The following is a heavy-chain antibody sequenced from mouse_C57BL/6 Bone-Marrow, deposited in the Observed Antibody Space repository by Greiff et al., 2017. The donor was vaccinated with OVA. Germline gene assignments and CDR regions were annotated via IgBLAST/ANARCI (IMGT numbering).Heavy chain of an antibody. J-gene: IGHJ2*01. CDR3: ARSELLDD. CDR2: IYPGDGDT. CDR1: GYAFSSYW. V-gene: IGHV1-80*01. Sequence: VKLVESGAELVKPGASVKISCKASGYAFSSYWMNWVKQRPGKGLEWIGQIYPGDGDTNYNGKFKGKATLTADKSSSTAYMQHSSLTSEDSAVYFCARSELLDDWGRGTTLTVSS.